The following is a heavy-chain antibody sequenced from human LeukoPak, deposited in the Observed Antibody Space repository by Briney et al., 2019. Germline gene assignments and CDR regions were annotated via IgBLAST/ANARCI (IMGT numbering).Heavy chain of an antibody. D-gene: IGHD3-10*01. CDR3: ARYGSGSYGGLYY. J-gene: IGHJ4*02. V-gene: IGHV4-30-2*01. CDR1: GGSISSGGYY. Sequence: PSETLSLTCTVSGGSISSGGYYWSWIRRPPGKGLEWIGYIYHSGSTYYNPSLKSRVTISVDRSKNQFSLKLSSVTAADTAVYYCARYGSGSYGGLYYWGQGTLVTVSS. CDR2: IYHSGST.